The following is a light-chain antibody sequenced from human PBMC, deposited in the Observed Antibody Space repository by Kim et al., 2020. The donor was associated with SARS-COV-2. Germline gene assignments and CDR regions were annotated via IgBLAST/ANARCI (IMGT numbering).Light chain of an antibody. CDR2: GAS. CDR3: QQYDSSWT. V-gene: IGKV3-20*01. J-gene: IGKJ1*01. Sequence: LSPGERAPLSCRASQSVSSSYLAWYQQKPGQAPRLLIYGASSRATGIPDRFSGSGSGTDFTLTISRLEPEDFAVYYCQQYDSSWTFGQGTKVEIK. CDR1: QSVSSSY.